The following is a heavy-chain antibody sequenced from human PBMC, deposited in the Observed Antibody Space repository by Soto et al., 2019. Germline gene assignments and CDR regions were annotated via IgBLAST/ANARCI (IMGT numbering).Heavy chain of an antibody. Sequence: GGSLSLSCAASGFTFSSYAMNWMRQAPGKGLEWVSYISSSGDTIYYADSVKGRFTISRDNAKNSLYLQMNSLRAEDTAVYFCAANDYGRGYFDYWGQGTLVTVS. CDR2: ISSSGDTI. V-gene: IGHV3-48*04. J-gene: IGHJ4*02. CDR1: GFTFSSYA. CDR3: AANDYGRGYFDY. D-gene: IGHD4-17*01.